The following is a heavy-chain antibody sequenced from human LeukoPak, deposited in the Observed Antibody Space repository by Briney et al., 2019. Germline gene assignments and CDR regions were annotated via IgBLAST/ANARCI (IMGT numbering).Heavy chain of an antibody. CDR1: GRSISSSSYY. Sequence: SETLSLTCTVSGRSISSSSYYWGWIRQPPGKGLEWIGSINYRGSTYYNPSLKIRVTISVDKSKNQFTLNVNSVTAADTAVYYCARGRYSYGGAVGDYFDYWGQGTLVTVSS. D-gene: IGHD5-18*01. J-gene: IGHJ4*02. CDR2: INYRGST. V-gene: IGHV4-39*06. CDR3: ARGRYSYGGAVGDYFDY.